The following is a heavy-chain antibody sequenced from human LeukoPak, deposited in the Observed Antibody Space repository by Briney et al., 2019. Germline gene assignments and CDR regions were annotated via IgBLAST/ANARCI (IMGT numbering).Heavy chain of an antibody. CDR2: IYYSGST. CDR1: GGSISSSSYY. J-gene: IGHJ3*02. V-gene: IGHV4-39*01. D-gene: IGHD6-19*01. CDR3: GKSGWRVVFDM. Sequence: PSETLSLTCTVSGGSISSSSYYWGWIRQPPGKGLEWIGSIYYSGSTYYNPSLKSRVTISVDTSKNQFSLKLSSVTAADTAVYYWGKSGWRVVFDMGAKGKMVPV.